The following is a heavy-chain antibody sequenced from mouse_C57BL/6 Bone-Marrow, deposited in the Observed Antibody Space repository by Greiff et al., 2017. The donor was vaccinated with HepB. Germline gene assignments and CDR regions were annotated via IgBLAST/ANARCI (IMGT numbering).Heavy chain of an antibody. Sequence: EVQRVESGGGLVKPGGSLKLSCAASGFTFSSYAMSWVRQTPEKRLEWVATISDGGSYTYYPDNVKGRFTISRDNAKNNLYLQMSHLKSEDTAMYYCARAGLWYFDVWGTGTTVTVSS. CDR2: ISDGGSYT. V-gene: IGHV5-4*01. CDR3: ARAGLWYFDV. CDR1: GFTFSSYA. J-gene: IGHJ1*03.